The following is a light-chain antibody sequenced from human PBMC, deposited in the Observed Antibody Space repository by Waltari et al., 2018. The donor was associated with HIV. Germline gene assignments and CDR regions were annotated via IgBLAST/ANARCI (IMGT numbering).Light chain of an antibody. Sequence: ENVLTQSPGTPSLSPGERATLSCRASQSVSSSYLAWYQQKPCQAPRLLIYGASSRATGIPDRFSGSGSGTDFTLTISRLEPEDFAVYYCQQDGSSPTFGQGTKVEIK. CDR3: QQDGSSPT. J-gene: IGKJ1*01. V-gene: IGKV3-20*01. CDR1: QSVSSSY. CDR2: GAS.